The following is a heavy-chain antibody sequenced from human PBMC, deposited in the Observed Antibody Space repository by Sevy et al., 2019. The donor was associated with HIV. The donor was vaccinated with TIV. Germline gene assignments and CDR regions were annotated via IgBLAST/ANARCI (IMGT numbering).Heavy chain of an antibody. CDR3: ATSGTLITTKAGGFHV. CDR2: ISAFNGNT. CDR1: GFRFSSYS. Sequence: ASVKVSCKASGFRFSSYSFSWVRQAPGQGLEWLGWISAFNGNTNSAQQLKDRVTITIDASRDTAYMELRSLRPDDTAVYYCATSGTLITTKAGGFHVWGQGTRVTVSS. V-gene: IGHV1-18*01. D-gene: IGHD3-10*01. J-gene: IGHJ3*01.